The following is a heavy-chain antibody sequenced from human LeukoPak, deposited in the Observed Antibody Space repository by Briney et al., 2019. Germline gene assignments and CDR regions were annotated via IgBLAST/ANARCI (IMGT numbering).Heavy chain of an antibody. CDR1: GFTFSKVW. CDR2: IKSKTDGGTI. V-gene: IGHV3-15*01. CDR3: TTNLSELDDSGYYAKYFHH. J-gene: IGHJ1*01. Sequence: GGSLRLSCAASGFTFSKVWMSWVRQAPGKGLEWVGRIKSKTDGGTIDYAAPVKGRFTISRDDSKDTLFLQMNSLKTEDTAVYYCTTNLSELDDSGYYAKYFHHWGQGTLVSVSS. D-gene: IGHD3-22*01.